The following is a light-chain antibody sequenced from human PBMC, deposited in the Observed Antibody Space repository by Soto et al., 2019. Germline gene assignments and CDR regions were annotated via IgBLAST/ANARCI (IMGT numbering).Light chain of an antibody. V-gene: IGKV1-39*01. CDR3: QQSYTNPVT. CDR2: GAS. J-gene: IGKJ4*01. CDR1: QSISSY. Sequence: DIQMTQTPTSLSASVGDRVIITCRTSQSISSYINWYQQRPGKAPSLLIYGASSLQGGVPSRFSGSGSGTDFTLTISSLQPEDSATYYCQQSYTNPVTFGRETRVEI.